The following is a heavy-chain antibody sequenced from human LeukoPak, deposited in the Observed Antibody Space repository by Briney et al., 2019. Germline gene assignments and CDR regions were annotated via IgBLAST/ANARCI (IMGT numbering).Heavy chain of an antibody. CDR3: ARDPRDYDFWSGYRPFDY. D-gene: IGHD3-3*01. CDR2: ISSSSSYI. J-gene: IGHJ4*02. Sequence: PGGSLRLSCAASGFTFSSYSMNWVRQAPGKGLEWVSSISSSSSYIYYADSVKGRFTISRDNAKNSLYLQMNSLRAEDTAVYYCARDPRDYDFWSGYRPFDYWGQGTLVTVSS. CDR1: GFTFSSYS. V-gene: IGHV3-21*01.